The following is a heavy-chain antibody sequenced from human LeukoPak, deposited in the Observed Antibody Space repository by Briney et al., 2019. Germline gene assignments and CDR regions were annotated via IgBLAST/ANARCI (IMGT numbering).Heavy chain of an antibody. CDR1: GFTFSNYG. J-gene: IGHJ4*02. V-gene: IGHV3-30*02. D-gene: IGHD6-19*01. CDR2: ISFDGRNE. CDR3: AKGQWVRAVAATGFDY. Sequence: QPGGSLRLSCAASGFTFSNYGMHWVRQAPGKGLEWVATISFDGRNEYYADSVKGRFTISRDNSKNTLYLQMNSPRGDDTAIYYCAKGQWVRAVAATGFDYWGQGSLVTVSS.